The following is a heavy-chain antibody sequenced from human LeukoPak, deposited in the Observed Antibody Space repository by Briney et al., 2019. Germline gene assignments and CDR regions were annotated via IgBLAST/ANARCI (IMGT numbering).Heavy chain of an antibody. V-gene: IGHV3-30*02. CDR2: IRYYGGET. Sequence: PGGSLRLSCAASGVTFNTRGMHWVRQAPGKGLERVAFIRYYGGETFYADFVKGRFTISRDNSKNTLSLQLNTLRSEDTALYYCAKDGDDCIDYWGPGTLVTVSS. CDR3: AKDGDDCIDY. D-gene: IGHD2-21*01. CDR1: GVTFNTRG. J-gene: IGHJ4*02.